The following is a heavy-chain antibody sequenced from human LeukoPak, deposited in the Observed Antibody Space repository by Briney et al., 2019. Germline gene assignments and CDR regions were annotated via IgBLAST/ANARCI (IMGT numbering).Heavy chain of an antibody. CDR3: ARHSPSLVRLGSYFDY. CDR1: GGSISSSSYY. CDR2: IYYSGST. Sequence: PSETLSLTCTVSGGSISSSSYYWGWIRQPPGKGLEWIGSIYYSGSTYYNPSLKSRVTISVDTSKNQFSLKLSSVTAADTAVYYCARHSPSLVRLGSYFDYWGQGTLVTVSS. J-gene: IGHJ4*02. D-gene: IGHD7-27*01. V-gene: IGHV4-39*01.